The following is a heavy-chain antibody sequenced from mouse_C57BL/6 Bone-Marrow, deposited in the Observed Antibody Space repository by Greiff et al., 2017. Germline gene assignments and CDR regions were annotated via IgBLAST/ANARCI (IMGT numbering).Heavy chain of an antibody. CDR3: ARLGYYGSSYFDY. D-gene: IGHD1-1*01. Sequence: KLEESGGDLVKPGGSLKLSCAASGFTFSSYGMSWVRQTPDKRLEWVATISSGGSYTYYPDSVTGRFTISRDNAKNTLYLQMSSLKSEDTAMYYCARLGYYGSSYFDYWGQGTTLTVSS. V-gene: IGHV5-6*02. CDR2: ISSGGSYT. J-gene: IGHJ2*01. CDR1: GFTFSSYG.